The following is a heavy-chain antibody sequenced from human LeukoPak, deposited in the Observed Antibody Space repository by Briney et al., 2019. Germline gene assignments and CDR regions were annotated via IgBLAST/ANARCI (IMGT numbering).Heavy chain of an antibody. D-gene: IGHD1-26*01. V-gene: IGHV3-7*01. Sequence: PGGSLRLSCAASGFTFSSYWMSWVRQAPGKGREWVANIKQDGSEKYYVDSVKGRFTISRDNAKNSLYLQMNSLRAEDTAVYYCARDWLGYSGSYFWFDPWGQGTLVTVSS. J-gene: IGHJ5*02. CDR1: GFTFSSYW. CDR3: ARDWLGYSGSYFWFDP. CDR2: IKQDGSEK.